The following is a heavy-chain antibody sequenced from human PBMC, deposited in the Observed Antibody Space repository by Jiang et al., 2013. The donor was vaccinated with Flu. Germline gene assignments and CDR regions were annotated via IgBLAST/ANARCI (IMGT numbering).Heavy chain of an antibody. CDR3: ARQVGGYNPPYYFDS. Sequence: GKGLEWMGIIYPVDSDTRYSPSFQGQVTISVDKSISTAYLQWSSLKASDTAMYYCARQVGGYNPPYYFDSWGQGTLVTVSS. CDR2: IYPVDSDT. D-gene: IGHD5-24*01. J-gene: IGHJ4*02. V-gene: IGHV5-51*01.